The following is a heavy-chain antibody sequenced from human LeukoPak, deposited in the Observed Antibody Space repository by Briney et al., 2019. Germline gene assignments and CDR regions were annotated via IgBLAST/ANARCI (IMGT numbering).Heavy chain of an antibody. CDR1: GGSISSGGYS. V-gene: IGHV4-30-2*01. CDR3: ARGVRRYFDY. D-gene: IGHD3-22*01. CDR2: IYHSGST. J-gene: IGHJ4*02. Sequence: SETLSLTCAVSGGSISSGGYSWGWIRQPPGKGLEWIGYIYHSGSTYYNPSLKSRVTISVDRSKNQFSLKLSSVTAADTAVYYCARGVRRYFDYWGQGTLVTVSS.